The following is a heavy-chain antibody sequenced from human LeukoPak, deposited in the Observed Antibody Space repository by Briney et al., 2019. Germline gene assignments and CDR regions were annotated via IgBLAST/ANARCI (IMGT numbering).Heavy chain of an antibody. D-gene: IGHD2-15*01. J-gene: IGHJ4*02. CDR3: GSPGGRRAVADGYFDY. V-gene: IGHV5-51*01. Sequence: GESLKISCKGSGYSFTSYWIGWVRQMPGKGLEWMGIIYPDDSDTRYSPSFQGQVTISADKSISTAYLQWSSLKASDTAICYWGSPGGRRAVADGYFDYWGQGTLVTVSS. CDR2: IYPDDSDT. CDR1: GYSFTSYW.